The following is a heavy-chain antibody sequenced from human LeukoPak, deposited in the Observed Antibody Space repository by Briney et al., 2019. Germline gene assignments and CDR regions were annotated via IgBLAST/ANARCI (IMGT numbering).Heavy chain of an antibody. Sequence: TSETQSLTCTVSGGSISSGGYYWSWIRQHPGKGLEWIGYIYYSGSTYYNPSLKSRVTISVDTSKNQFSLKLSSVTAADTAVYYCARDLVVPAASRAFDIWGQGTMVTVSS. CDR2: IYYSGST. CDR1: GGSISSGGYY. CDR3: ARDLVVPAASRAFDI. V-gene: IGHV4-31*03. J-gene: IGHJ3*02. D-gene: IGHD2-2*01.